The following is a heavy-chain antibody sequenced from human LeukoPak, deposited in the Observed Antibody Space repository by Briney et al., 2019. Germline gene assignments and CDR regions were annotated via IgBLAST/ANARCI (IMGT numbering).Heavy chain of an antibody. V-gene: IGHV3-30*18. J-gene: IGHJ4*02. CDR2: KIYGGGNK. CDR1: GFTVSTCG. CDR3: AKEQSSGWYRVAEF. D-gene: IGHD6-19*01. Sequence: GGSLRLSCAASGFTVSTCGLHWVRQAPGKGLEWVAVKIYGGGNKYYADSVNGRFTISRDDSKNTVYLQMNSLTAEDTAVYYCAKEQSSGWYRVAEFWGQGTQVTVSS.